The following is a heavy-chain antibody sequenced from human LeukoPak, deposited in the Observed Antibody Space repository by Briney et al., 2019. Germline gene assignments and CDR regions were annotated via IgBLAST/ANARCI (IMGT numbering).Heavy chain of an antibody. CDR3: AKDYSGSYQYFQH. CDR2: IWYDGSNK. Sequence: GGSLRLSCAASGFTFSNYGMHWVCQAPGKGLERVALIWYDGSNKFYADSVKGRFTISRDNSRGTLYLQMSSLRAEDTAMYYCAKDYSGSYQYFQHWGQGTLVTVSA. D-gene: IGHD1-26*01. J-gene: IGHJ1*01. V-gene: IGHV3-33*06. CDR1: GFTFSNYG.